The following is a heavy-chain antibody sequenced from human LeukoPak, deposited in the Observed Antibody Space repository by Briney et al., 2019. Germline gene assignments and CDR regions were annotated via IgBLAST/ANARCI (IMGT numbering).Heavy chain of an antibody. CDR2: ISSSSSYI. Sequence: GGSLRLSCAASGFTFSSYSMNWVRQAPGKGLEWVSSISSSSSYIYYADSVKGRFTISRDNAKNSLYLQMNSLRAEDTAVYYCASVYPPTYYYYYYMDVWGKGTTVTVSS. CDR1: GFTFSSYS. D-gene: IGHD3-16*02. J-gene: IGHJ6*03. CDR3: ASVYPPTYYYYYYMDV. V-gene: IGHV3-21*01.